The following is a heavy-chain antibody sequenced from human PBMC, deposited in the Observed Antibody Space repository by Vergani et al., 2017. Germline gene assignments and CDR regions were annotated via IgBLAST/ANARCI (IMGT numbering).Heavy chain of an antibody. J-gene: IGHJ3*02. V-gene: IGHV1-2*02. Sequence: QVQLVQSGAEVKKPGASVKVSCKASGYTFTGYYMHWVRQAPGQGLEWMGWINPNSGGTNYAQKFQGRVTMTRDTSISTAYMELSRLRSDDTAVYYCAREGSGFEDYGSAYPKTDAFDIWGQGTMVTVSS. CDR2: INPNSGGT. CDR1: GYTFTGYY. CDR3: AREGSGFEDYGSAYPKTDAFDI. D-gene: IGHD3-10*01.